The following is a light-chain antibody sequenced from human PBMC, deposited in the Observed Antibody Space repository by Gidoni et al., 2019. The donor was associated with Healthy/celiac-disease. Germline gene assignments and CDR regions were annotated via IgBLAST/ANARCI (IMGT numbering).Light chain of an antibody. Sequence: DIVMPHSPDSLAVSLGERATINCKSSQSVLYSSNNKNYLAWYQQKPGQPPKLLIYWASTRESGVPDRFSGSGSGTDFTLTISSLQADDVAVYYCQQYYSTPITFGQGTRLEIK. V-gene: IGKV4-1*01. CDR2: WAS. CDR3: QQYYSTPIT. J-gene: IGKJ5*01. CDR1: QSVLYSSNNKNY.